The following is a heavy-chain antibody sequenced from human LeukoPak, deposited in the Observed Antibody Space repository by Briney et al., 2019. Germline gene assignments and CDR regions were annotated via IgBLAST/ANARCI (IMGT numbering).Heavy chain of an antibody. Sequence: PGGSLRLSCAASGFTFSSYWMHWVRQAPGKGLVWVSRINSDGSSTSYADSVKGRFTISRDNAKNSLYLQMNSLRAEDTAVYYCARDREPYYYDSSGYPEYFQHWGQGTLVTVSS. V-gene: IGHV3-74*01. CDR2: INSDGSST. CDR1: GFTFSSYW. D-gene: IGHD3-22*01. CDR3: ARDREPYYYDSSGYPEYFQH. J-gene: IGHJ1*01.